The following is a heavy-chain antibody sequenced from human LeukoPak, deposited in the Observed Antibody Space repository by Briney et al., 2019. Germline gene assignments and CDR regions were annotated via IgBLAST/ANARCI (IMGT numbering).Heavy chain of an antibody. D-gene: IGHD3-16*01. CDR2: IFYSGNT. Sequence: ASETLSLTCTVSGDSISSSFYYWVWIRQPPGKGLEWIGSIFYSGNTYYNPSLKSRVTISVDTSQNQFSLKLSSVTAADTAVYYCTRGAGWLIDYWGQGILVTVSS. V-gene: IGHV4-39*01. CDR1: GDSISSSFYY. CDR3: TRGAGWLIDY. J-gene: IGHJ4*02.